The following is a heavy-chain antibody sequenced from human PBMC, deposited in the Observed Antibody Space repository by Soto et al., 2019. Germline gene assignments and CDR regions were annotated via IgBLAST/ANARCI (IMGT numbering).Heavy chain of an antibody. CDR1: GFTFSSYS. CDR2: ISSSSSTI. V-gene: IGHV3-48*04. Sequence: GGYLRLSCAASGFTFSSYSMNWVRQAPGKGLEWVSYISSSSSTIYYADSVKGRFTISRDNAKNSLYLQMNSLRAEDTAVYYCARDAYYDSSGYYYYYYGMDVWGQGTTVTVSS. CDR3: ARDAYYDSSGYYYYYYGMDV. D-gene: IGHD3-22*01. J-gene: IGHJ6*02.